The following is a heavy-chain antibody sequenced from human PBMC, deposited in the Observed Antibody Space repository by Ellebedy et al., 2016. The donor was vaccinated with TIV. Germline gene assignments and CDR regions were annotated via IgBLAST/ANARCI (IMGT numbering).Heavy chain of an antibody. D-gene: IGHD6-19*01. J-gene: IGHJ5*02. CDR2: IKQDGSEK. CDR3: ARDVWGGGWA. Sequence: PGGSLRLSCEASGFTFSRNWISWFRLAPGKGLEWVANIKQDGSEKYYVDSVKGRFTISRDNDKNSVYLQLSSLGAEDTAVYYCARDVWGGGWAWGQGTPVTVS. V-gene: IGHV3-7*01. CDR1: GFTFSRNW.